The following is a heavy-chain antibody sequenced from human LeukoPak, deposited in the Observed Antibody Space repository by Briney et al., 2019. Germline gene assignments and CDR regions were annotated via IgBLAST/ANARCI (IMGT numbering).Heavy chain of an antibody. V-gene: IGHV3-74*01. CDR3: TRSTLITVTSTCPFDY. CDR2: INPDGSTT. D-gene: IGHD4-17*01. CDR1: GFTFSNYW. Sequence: PGGSLRLSCAASGFTFSNYWMHWVRQDPGKGLVWVSFINPDGSTTNYADSVKGRFTISRDNAKNTLYLQMNSLTAEDTAVYYCTRSTLITVTSTCPFDYWGQGTLVTVSS. J-gene: IGHJ4*02.